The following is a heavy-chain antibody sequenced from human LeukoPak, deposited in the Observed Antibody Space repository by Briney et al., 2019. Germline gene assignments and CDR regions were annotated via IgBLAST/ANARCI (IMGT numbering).Heavy chain of an antibody. D-gene: IGHD3-16*02. Sequence: GASVKVSCKASGGTFSSYAISWVRQAPGQGLEWMGRIIPIFGTTNYAQKFQGRVTITADKSTSTAYMELSSLRSEDTAVYYCARVGLSGGGRDYWAQEPLVTV. J-gene: IGHJ4*02. CDR1: GGTFSSYA. CDR2: IIPIFGTT. CDR3: ARVGLSGGGRDY. V-gene: IGHV1-69*06.